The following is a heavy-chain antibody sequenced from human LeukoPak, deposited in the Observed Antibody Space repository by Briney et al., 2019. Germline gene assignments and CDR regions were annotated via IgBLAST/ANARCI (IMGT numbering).Heavy chain of an antibody. CDR1: GFTFSIYA. Sequence: GGSLRLSCAASGFTFSIYAMSWVRQAPGKGLEWVSAISASGGTTYYADSVKGRFTISRDNSKNTLYLQASSLRAEDTAVYYCAKEPREYCSSTSCPNWIDAWGQGALVTVSS. CDR3: AKEPREYCSSTSCPNWIDA. J-gene: IGHJ5*02. D-gene: IGHD2-2*01. CDR2: ISASGGTT. V-gene: IGHV3-23*01.